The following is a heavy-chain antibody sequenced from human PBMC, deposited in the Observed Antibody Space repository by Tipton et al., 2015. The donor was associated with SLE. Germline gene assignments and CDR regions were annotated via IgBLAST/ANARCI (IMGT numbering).Heavy chain of an antibody. CDR1: GGSISSYY. D-gene: IGHD5-12*01. CDR3: ARRLTRYSGYDYFDY. Sequence: LRLSCTVSGGSISSYYWSWIRQPPGKGLGWIGYIYYSGSNNYNPSLKSRVTISVDTSKNQFSLKLSSVTAADTAVYYCARRLTRYSGYDYFDYWGQGTLVSVSS. V-gene: IGHV4-59*08. CDR2: IYYSGSN. J-gene: IGHJ4*02.